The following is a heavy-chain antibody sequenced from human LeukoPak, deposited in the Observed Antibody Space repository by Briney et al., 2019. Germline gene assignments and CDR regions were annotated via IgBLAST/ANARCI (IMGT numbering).Heavy chain of an antibody. CDR3: ARATYYYDSSGYYTGLYYYYYMDV. D-gene: IGHD3-22*01. Sequence: ASVKVSCKASGGTFSSYAISWVRQAPGQGLEWMGGIIPIFGTANYAQKFQGRVTITADESTSTAYMELSSLRSEDTAVYYCARATYYYDSSGYYTGLYYYYYMDVWGKGTTVTISS. CDR1: GGTFSSYA. CDR2: IIPIFGTA. V-gene: IGHV1-69*13. J-gene: IGHJ6*03.